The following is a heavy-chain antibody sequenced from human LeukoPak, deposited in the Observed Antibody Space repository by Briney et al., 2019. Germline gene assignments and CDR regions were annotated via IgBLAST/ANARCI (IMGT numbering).Heavy chain of an antibody. CDR1: GFTVSSNY. CDR3: ARDLGSGFLQFDY. D-gene: IGHD6-19*01. CDR2: IYSGGGT. Sequence: PGGSLRLSCAASGFTVSSNYMSWVRQAPGKGLEWVSVIYSGGGTYYADSVKGRFTISRDNSKNTLYLQINSLRAGDTAVYYCARDLGSGFLQFDYWGQGTLVTVSS. V-gene: IGHV3-66*01. J-gene: IGHJ4*02.